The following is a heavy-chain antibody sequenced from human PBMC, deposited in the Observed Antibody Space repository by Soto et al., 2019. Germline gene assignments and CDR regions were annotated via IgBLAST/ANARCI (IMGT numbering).Heavy chain of an antibody. D-gene: IGHD4-17*01. J-gene: IGHJ4*02. CDR1: GFTFSSYS. CDR3: ARARSWAYSDYAFDY. CDR2: ISSSSSTI. Sequence: EVQLVESGGGLVQPGGSLRLSCAASGFTFSSYSMNWVRQAPGKGLEWVSYISSSSSTIYYADSVKGRFTISRDNAKNSLYLQMNSLRDEDTAVYYWARARSWAYSDYAFDYWGQGTLVTVSS. V-gene: IGHV3-48*02.